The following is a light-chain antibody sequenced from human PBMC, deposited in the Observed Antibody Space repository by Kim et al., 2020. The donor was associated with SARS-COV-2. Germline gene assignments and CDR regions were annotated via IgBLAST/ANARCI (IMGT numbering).Light chain of an antibody. V-gene: IGKV3-15*01. CDR3: QQYENWPQT. Sequence: SVSPGERVPLSCRASQSISTNLAWYQQKPGQGPRLLIYGASLRATGVPVRFSGSGSGTEFTLTISSLQSGDLAIYYCQQYENWPQTFGLGTKLEIK. J-gene: IGKJ1*01. CDR2: GAS. CDR1: QSISTN.